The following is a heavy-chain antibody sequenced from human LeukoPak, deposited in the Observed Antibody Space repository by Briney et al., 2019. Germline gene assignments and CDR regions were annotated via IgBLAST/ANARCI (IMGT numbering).Heavy chain of an antibody. CDR2: IYTSGST. D-gene: IGHD3-16*01. Sequence: SETLSLTCTVSGGSISSYYWSWIRQPPGKGLEWIGYIYTSGSTNYNPSLKSRVTISVDTSKNQFSLKLSSVTAADTAVYYCARHRYGGRFDYWGQGTLVTVSS. CDR3: ARHRYGGRFDY. CDR1: GGSISSYY. V-gene: IGHV4-4*09. J-gene: IGHJ4*02.